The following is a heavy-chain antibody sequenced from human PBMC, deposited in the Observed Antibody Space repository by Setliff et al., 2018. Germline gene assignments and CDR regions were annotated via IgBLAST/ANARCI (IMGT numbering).Heavy chain of an antibody. J-gene: IGHJ5*02. CDR2: FDPEDGET. CDR3: ARGSYRTSNWFDP. Sequence: ASVKVSCKVSGYTLTELSMHWVRQAPGKGLEWMGGFDPEDGETIYAQRFQGRVTMTEDTSTDTAYMELSSLRSDDTAVYYCARGSYRTSNWFDPWGQGTLVTVSS. D-gene: IGHD4-4*01. V-gene: IGHV1-24*01. CDR1: GYTLTELS.